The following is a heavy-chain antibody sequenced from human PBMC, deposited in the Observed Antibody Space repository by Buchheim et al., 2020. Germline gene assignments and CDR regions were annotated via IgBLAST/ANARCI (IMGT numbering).Heavy chain of an antibody. D-gene: IGHD6-13*01. V-gene: IGHV1-2*04. CDR1: GYTFTGYY. CDR2: INPNSGGT. J-gene: IGHJ6*02. Sequence: QVQLVQSGAEVKKPGASVKVSCKASGYTFTGYYMHWVRQAPGQGLEWMGWINPNSGGTNYAQKLQGWVTMTRDTSISTAYMELSRLRSDDTAVYYCARDRQQLVQPEYYYYGMDVWGQGTT. CDR3: ARDRQQLVQPEYYYYGMDV.